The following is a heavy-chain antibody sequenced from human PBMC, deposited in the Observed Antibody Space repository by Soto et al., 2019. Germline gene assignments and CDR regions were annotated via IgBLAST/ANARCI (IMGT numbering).Heavy chain of an antibody. CDR2: ISYDGSNK. Sequence: QVQLVESGGGVVQPGRSLRLSCAASGFTFSSYGMHWVRQAPGKGLEWVAVISYDGSNKYYADSVKGRFTISRDNSKNTLYLQMNSLRAEDTAVYYCAKEDYYDSSGGYFDYWGQGTLVTVSS. CDR1: GFTFSSYG. CDR3: AKEDYYDSSGGYFDY. V-gene: IGHV3-30*18. J-gene: IGHJ4*02. D-gene: IGHD3-22*01.